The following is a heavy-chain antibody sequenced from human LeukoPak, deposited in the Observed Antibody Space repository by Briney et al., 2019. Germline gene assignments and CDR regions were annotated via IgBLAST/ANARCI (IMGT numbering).Heavy chain of an antibody. V-gene: IGHV3-7*01. Sequence: GSLILSCTASGYNFSDFPMTWPSPAPGPAPAWVATITQDASEKYFLESVRGRFTLSRDNAQKSVSLQMTSLSVEDWGRYYCTRGVVVLFDYWGQGALVTVSS. CDR3: TRGVVVLFDY. J-gene: IGHJ4*02. CDR1: GYNFSDFP. D-gene: IGHD2-15*01. CDR2: ITQDASEK.